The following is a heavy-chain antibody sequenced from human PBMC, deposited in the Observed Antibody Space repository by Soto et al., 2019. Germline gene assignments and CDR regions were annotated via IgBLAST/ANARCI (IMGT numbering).Heavy chain of an antibody. CDR3: ARGGFRGGPFLDY. J-gene: IGHJ4*02. D-gene: IGHD3-16*01. CDR1: DYTFTTRV. Sequence: QVQLVQSGAEVTKTGASVKVSGKAPDYTFTTRVITWVRQAPGQGLEWMGWVGAHDGKTNYAQKFQGRVTMTTDTSSNTVYMELRSLTSDDTADYYCARGGFRGGPFLDYWGQGALVIVSS. V-gene: IGHV1-18*01. CDR2: VGAHDGKT.